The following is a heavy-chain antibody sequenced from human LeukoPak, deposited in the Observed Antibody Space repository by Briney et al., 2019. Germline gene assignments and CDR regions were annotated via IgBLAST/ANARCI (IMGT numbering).Heavy chain of an antibody. D-gene: IGHD3-22*01. Sequence: SETLSLTCTVSGGSISSSSYYWGWIRQPPGKGLEWIGSIYYSGSTYYNPSLKSRVTISVDTSKNQFSLKLSSVTAADTAVYYCARLTRGYYDSKRPGRWFDPWGQGTLVTVSS. CDR1: GGSISSSSYY. CDR2: IYYSGST. J-gene: IGHJ5*02. CDR3: ARLTRGYYDSKRPGRWFDP. V-gene: IGHV4-39*07.